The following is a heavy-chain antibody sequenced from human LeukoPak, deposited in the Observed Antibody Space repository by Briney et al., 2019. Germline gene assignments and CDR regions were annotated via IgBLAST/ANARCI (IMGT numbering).Heavy chain of an antibody. Sequence: KPSETLSLTCAVSGYSISSGYYWGWIRQPPGKGLEWIGNIYQYGSTYYNPSLKSRVTISVDTSKNQFSLKLSSVTAADTAVYYCARHRSPDGSTSCYNDWGQGTLVTVSS. V-gene: IGHV4-38-2*01. D-gene: IGHD2-2*02. CDR2: IYQYGST. CDR1: GYSISSGYY. J-gene: IGHJ4*02. CDR3: ARHRSPDGSTSCYND.